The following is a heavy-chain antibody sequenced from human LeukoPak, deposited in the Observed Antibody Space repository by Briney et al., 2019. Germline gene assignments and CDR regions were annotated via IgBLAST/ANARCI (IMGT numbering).Heavy chain of an antibody. J-gene: IGHJ4*02. CDR3: ARDLSSGWYFDY. CDR1: GYTFTSYD. Sequence: ASVKVSCKASGYTFTSYDINWVRQATGQGLEWMGWMNPNSGNTGYAQKFQGRVTMTWNTSISTAYMELSSLRSEDTAVYYCARDLSSGWYFDYWGQGTLVTVSS. CDR2: MNPNSGNT. V-gene: IGHV1-8*01. D-gene: IGHD6-19*01.